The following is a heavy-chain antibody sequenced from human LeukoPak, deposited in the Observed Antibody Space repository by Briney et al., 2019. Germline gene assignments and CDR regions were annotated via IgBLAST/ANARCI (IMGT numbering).Heavy chain of an antibody. CDR3: TPDTLGVQDFDY. J-gene: IGHJ4*01. V-gene: IGHV3-48*03. CDR1: GFTFSSYE. CDR2: IGISESVT. Sequence: GGSLRLSCAASGFTFSSYEMNWVRQAPGKGLEWLSFIGISESVTRYADSVRGRFTISRDNAKDSLYLQMNSLRVEDTAVYYCTPDTLGVQDFDYWGHGTLVTVSS.